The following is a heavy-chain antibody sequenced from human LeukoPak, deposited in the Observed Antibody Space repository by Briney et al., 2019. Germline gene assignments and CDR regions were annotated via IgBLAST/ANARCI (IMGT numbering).Heavy chain of an antibody. D-gene: IGHD3-22*01. J-gene: IGHJ3*02. V-gene: IGHV4-4*09. CDR2: IYTSGST. CDR3: ARGGSYYYDSSGYDHDAFDI. Sequence: NPSETLSLTCTVSGGSISSYYWSWIRQPPGKGLEWIGYIYTSGSTNYNPSLKSRVTISVDTSKNQFSLKLSSATAADTAVYYCARGGSYYYDSSGYDHDAFDIWGQGTMVTVSS. CDR1: GGSISSYY.